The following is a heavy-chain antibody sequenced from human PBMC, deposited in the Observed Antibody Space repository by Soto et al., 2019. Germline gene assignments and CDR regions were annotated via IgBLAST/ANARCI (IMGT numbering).Heavy chain of an antibody. CDR3: AKDMKWGGMTTIHYFDS. CDR2: ISWNSETI. Sequence: EVQLVESGGGLVQPGRSLRLSCAASGFTVDDYAMHWVRQAPGKGLEWVSGISWNSETIDYAYSVKGRFTISRDNAKSSRFLPMNSLRPDDTALYYCAKDMKWGGMTTIHYFDSWGQGTLVTVSS. J-gene: IGHJ4*02. V-gene: IGHV3-9*01. CDR1: GFTVDDYA. D-gene: IGHD4-17*01.